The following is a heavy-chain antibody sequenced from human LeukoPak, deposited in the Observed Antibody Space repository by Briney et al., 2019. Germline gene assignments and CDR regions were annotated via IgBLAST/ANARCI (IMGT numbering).Heavy chain of an antibody. CDR3: AKDIDNGGLWGFGFDP. D-gene: IGHD2-21*01. V-gene: IGHV3-30*02. J-gene: IGHJ5*02. CDR1: GFTFSSYG. CDR2: IRYDGVNK. Sequence: PGGSLRLSCAASGFTFSSYGIHWVRQAPGKGLEWVAFIRYDGVNKYYADSVKGRFTISRDNAKNSLYLQMNSLRAEDMALYYCAKDIDNGGLWGFGFDPWGQGTLVTVSS.